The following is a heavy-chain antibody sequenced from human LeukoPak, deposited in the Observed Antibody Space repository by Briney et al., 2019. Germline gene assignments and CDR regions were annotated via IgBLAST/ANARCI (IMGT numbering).Heavy chain of an antibody. Sequence: SETLSLTCAVYGGSFSGYYWCWIRQPPGKGLEWIGEINHSGSTNYNPSLKSRLIISVDTSKNQFSLNLKSVTAADTAVYYCARPLQMAAFDYWGQGSLVTVSS. CDR2: INHSGST. CDR3: ARPLQMAAFDY. J-gene: IGHJ4*02. D-gene: IGHD5-24*01. CDR1: GGSFSGYY. V-gene: IGHV4-34*01.